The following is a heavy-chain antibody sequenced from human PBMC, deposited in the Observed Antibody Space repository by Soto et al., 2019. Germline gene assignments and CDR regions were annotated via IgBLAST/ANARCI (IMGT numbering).Heavy chain of an antibody. Sequence: SETLSLTCAVYGGSFSGYYWSWIRQPPGKGLEWIGEINHSGSTNYNPSLKSRVTISVDTSKNQFSLKLSSVTAADTAVYYCARGTYCGGDCYRRPVEYWGQGTLVTVS. CDR2: INHSGST. CDR3: ARGTYCGGDCYRRPVEY. D-gene: IGHD2-21*02. V-gene: IGHV4-34*01. J-gene: IGHJ4*02. CDR1: GGSFSGYY.